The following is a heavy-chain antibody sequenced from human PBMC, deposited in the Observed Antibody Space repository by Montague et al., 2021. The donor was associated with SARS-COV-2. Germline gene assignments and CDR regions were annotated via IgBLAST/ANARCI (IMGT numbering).Heavy chain of an antibody. Sequence: SETLSLTCSVSGGSMNSYYWSWLRQTPGKGLEWIGYIYYRGSTNYNPSLKSRVTISVDTSKNQFSLSLTSVTAADTAVYYCAREGSGRGYYYYGMDVWGQGTTVTVSS. CDR3: AREGSGRGYYYYGMDV. CDR2: IYYRGST. J-gene: IGHJ6*02. V-gene: IGHV4-59*01. D-gene: IGHD3-10*01. CDR1: GGSMNSYY.